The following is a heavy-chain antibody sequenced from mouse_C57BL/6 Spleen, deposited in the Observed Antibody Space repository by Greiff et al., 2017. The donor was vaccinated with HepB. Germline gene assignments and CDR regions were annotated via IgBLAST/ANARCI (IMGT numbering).Heavy chain of an antibody. D-gene: IGHD2-4*01. CDR1: GYTFTDHT. J-gene: IGHJ2*01. CDR2: IYPRDGST. CDR3: ARSMGLRRGYFDY. V-gene: IGHV1-78*01. Sequence: VQLQQSDAELVKPGASVKISCKVSGYTFTDHTIHWMKQRPEPGLEWIGYIYPRDGSTKYNEKFKGKATLTADKSSSTAYMQINSLTSEDSAVYFCARSMGLRRGYFDYWGQGTTLTVSS.